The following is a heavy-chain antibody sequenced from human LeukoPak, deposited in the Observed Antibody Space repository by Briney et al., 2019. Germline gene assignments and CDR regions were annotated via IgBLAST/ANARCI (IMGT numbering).Heavy chain of an antibody. CDR3: ARDRIAAAGTNWFDP. CDR2: IYYSGST. CDR1: GGSISSHY. J-gene: IGHJ5*02. Sequence: SETLSLTCTVSGGSISSHYWSWIRQPPGKGLEWIGYIYYSGSTNYNPSLKSRVTISVDTSKNQFSLKPSSVTAADTAVYYCARDRIAAAGTNWFDPWGQGTLVTVSS. V-gene: IGHV4-59*11. D-gene: IGHD6-13*01.